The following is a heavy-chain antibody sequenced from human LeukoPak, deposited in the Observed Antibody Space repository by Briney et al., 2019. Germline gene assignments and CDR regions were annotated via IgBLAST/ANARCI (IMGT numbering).Heavy chain of an antibody. CDR2: IYTSGST. CDR3: ARDDVDTAMVFDY. V-gene: IGHV4-61*02. D-gene: IGHD5-18*01. J-gene: IGHJ4*02. Sequence: SETLSLTCTVSGGSISSGSYYWSWIRRPAGKGLEWIGRIYTSGSTNYNPSLKSRVTISVDTSKNQFSLKLSSVTAADTAVYYCARDDVDTAMVFDYWGQGTLVTVSS. CDR1: GGSISSGSYY.